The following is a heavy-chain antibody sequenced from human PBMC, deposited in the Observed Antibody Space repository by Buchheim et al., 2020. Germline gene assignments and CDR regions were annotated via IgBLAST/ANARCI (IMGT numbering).Heavy chain of an antibody. J-gene: IGHJ4*02. D-gene: IGHD2-8*01. V-gene: IGHV3-49*04. Sequence: EVQLVESGGGLVQPGRSLRLSCTASGFTFGDYAMSWVRQAPGKGLEWVGFIRSKAYGGTTEYAASVKGRFTISRDDSKSIAYLQMNSLKTEDTAVYYCTREDRYSGYCTNGVCPGKLTSDYWGQGTL. CDR2: IRSKAYGGTT. CDR1: GFTFGDYA. CDR3: TREDRYSGYCTNGVCPGKLTSDY.